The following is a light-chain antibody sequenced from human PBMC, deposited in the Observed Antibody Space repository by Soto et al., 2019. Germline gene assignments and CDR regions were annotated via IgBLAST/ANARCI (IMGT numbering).Light chain of an antibody. CDR3: QQLNSYPVT. Sequence: DIQLTQSPSFLSASVGDRVTITCRASQGISSYLAWYQQKPGKAPKLLIYAASTLQSGVPSRLSGSGSGTEFTLTINSLQPEDFATYYCQQLNSYPVTFGGGTKVEMK. CDR2: AAS. CDR1: QGISSY. J-gene: IGKJ4*01. V-gene: IGKV1-9*01.